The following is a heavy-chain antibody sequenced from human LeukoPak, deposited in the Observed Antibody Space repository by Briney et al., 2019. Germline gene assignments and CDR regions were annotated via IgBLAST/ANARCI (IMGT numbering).Heavy chain of an antibody. CDR2: INHLGSA. D-gene: IGHD5-12*01. CDR3: AREDGSSGYDDF. V-gene: IGHV4-38-2*02. CDR1: GYSITSTSF. J-gene: IGHJ4*02. Sequence: SETLSLTCSVSGYSITSTSFWAWIRQTPGKGLEWIGSINHLGSAYYNPSLESRVTISADTSKNHFSLNLKSVTAADTAVYYRAREDGSSGYDDFWGQGTLVTVSS.